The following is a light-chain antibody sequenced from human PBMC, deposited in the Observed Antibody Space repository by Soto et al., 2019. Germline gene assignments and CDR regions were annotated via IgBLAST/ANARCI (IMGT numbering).Light chain of an antibody. V-gene: IGLV2-14*01. CDR2: DVT. Sequence: QSALTQPASVSGSPGQSITISCTGTSSDVGGYYYVSWCQQHPGKAPKLLIYDVTYRASGVSYRFSGSKSGNTASLTISGLQAEDEADYYCASYTSQVRLFGTGTKLTVL. CDR1: SSDVGGYYY. J-gene: IGLJ1*01. CDR3: ASYTSQVRL.